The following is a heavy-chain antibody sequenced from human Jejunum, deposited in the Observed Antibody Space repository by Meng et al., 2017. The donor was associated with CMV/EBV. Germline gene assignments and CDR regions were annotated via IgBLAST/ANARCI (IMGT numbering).Heavy chain of an antibody. CDR2: IIPTVNIV. J-gene: IGHJ4*02. V-gene: IGHV1-69*10. D-gene: IGHD3-22*01. Sequence: AISGVRQAPGQGLGWRGGIIPTVNIVDCSEKMQGRVTITADTSTSTAYMELSSLRSEDTAVYYCARGTHYYDSASYYYNLGYWGQGTLVTVSS. CDR1: A. CDR3: ARGTHYYDSASYYYNLGY.